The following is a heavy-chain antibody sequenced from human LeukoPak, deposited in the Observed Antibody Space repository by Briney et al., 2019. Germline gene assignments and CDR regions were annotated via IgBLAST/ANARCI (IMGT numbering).Heavy chain of an antibody. Sequence: SVKVTCKASGGTFSSYAISWVRQAPGQGLEWMGGIIPIFGTANYTQKFQGRVTITADESTSTAYMELSSLRSEDTAVYYCARGGFGYCGGDCYHYYGMDVWGQGTTVTVSS. D-gene: IGHD2-21*02. CDR3: ARGGFGYCGGDCYHYYGMDV. CDR2: IIPIFGTA. V-gene: IGHV1-69*13. CDR1: GGTFSSYA. J-gene: IGHJ6*02.